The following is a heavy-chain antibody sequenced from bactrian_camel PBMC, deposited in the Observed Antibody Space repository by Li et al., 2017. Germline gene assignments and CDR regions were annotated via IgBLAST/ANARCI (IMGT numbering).Heavy chain of an antibody. Sequence: HVQLVESGGESVQAGGSLRLDCVVSGDSTSIDCMAWFRQAPGKEREGVAGVCRDAKIRYADIVKGRFTISQDNAKNTLDLQMNSLKPEDTGMYYCAADCHVSDHGSIRRNIHGPDFGYWGQGTQVTVS. CDR3: AADCHVSDHGSIRRNIHGPDFGY. CDR1: GDSTSIDC. D-gene: IGHD5*01. V-gene: IGHV3S53*01. CDR2: VCRDAKI. J-gene: IGHJ6*01.